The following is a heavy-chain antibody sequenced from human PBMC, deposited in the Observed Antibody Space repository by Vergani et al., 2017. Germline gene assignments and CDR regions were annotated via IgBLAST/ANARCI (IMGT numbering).Heavy chain of an antibody. Sequence: QVQLVESGGNVVQSGTSLRLSCAASGFSFGSYGMHLVRQSPGKGLEWVVGISFDGTNEYYPDLVKGRFTISRDIAKNTLYLQVRSLRLEDTGVYHCVRDRGLCAGGRCYTEAWDYWGQGTPVTVSS. V-gene: IGHV3-30*03. CDR1: GFSFGSYG. CDR3: VRDRGLCAGGRCYTEAWDY. J-gene: IGHJ4*02. D-gene: IGHD2-2*02. CDR2: ISFDGTNE.